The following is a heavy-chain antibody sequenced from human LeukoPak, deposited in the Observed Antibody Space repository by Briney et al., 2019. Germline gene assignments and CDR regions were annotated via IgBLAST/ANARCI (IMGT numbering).Heavy chain of an antibody. CDR3: ARDADYYGFDY. J-gene: IGHJ4*02. CDR2: ISSNGGST. Sequence: PGGSLRLSCAVSGFTFRSYAMHWVRQAPGKGLEYVSAISSNGGSTYYANSVKGRFTISRDNSKNTLYLQMGSLRAEDMAVYYCARDADYYGFDYWGQGTLVTVSS. CDR1: GFTFRSYA. D-gene: IGHD3-10*01. V-gene: IGHV3-64*01.